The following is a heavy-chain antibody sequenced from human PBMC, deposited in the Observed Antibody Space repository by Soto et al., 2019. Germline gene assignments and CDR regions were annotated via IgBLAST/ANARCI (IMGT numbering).Heavy chain of an antibody. Sequence: QVQLVQSGAEVKKPGASVKVSCKASGYTFTGYYMHWVRQAPGQGLEWMGWINPNSGGTNYAQKFPGWGPMTRDTSISPAYMGVSRLRSDDTAVYFCAGGGEGHSSPYYAYYYYGMDVWGQGTTVTVSS. CDR3: AGGGEGHSSPYYAYYYYGMDV. D-gene: IGHD6-13*01. J-gene: IGHJ6*02. CDR2: INPNSGGT. CDR1: GYTFTGYY. V-gene: IGHV1-2*04.